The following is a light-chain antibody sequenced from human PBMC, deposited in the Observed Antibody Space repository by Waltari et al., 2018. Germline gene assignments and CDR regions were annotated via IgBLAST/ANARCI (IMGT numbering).Light chain of an antibody. Sequence: QSALTQPPSAYGSHGQSVTISCTGTGSDVGGDTHVSWYQQPPGKAPKLLIYGVDKRPSGVPARFSGSKSGNTASLTVSVLQAEDEADYYCNSYAGSNNLGVFGGGTKLTVL. CDR3: NSYAGSNNLGV. CDR2: GVD. V-gene: IGLV2-8*01. J-gene: IGLJ3*02. CDR1: GSDVGGDTH.